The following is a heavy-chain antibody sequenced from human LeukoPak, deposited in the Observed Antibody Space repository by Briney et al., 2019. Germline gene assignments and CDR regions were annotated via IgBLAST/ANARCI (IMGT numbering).Heavy chain of an antibody. CDR3: ARMTGGLAARRGQINY. CDR1: GGSFSGYY. Sequence: PSETLSLTCAVYGGSFSGYYWSWIRQPPGKGLEWIGEINHSGSTNYNPSLKSRVTISVDTSKNQFSLKLSSVTAADTAVYYCARMTGGLAARRGQINYWGQGTLVTVSS. V-gene: IGHV4-34*01. J-gene: IGHJ4*02. D-gene: IGHD6-6*01. CDR2: INHSGST.